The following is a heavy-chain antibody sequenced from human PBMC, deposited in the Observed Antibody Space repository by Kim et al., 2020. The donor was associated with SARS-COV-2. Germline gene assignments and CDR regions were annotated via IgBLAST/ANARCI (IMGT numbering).Heavy chain of an antibody. CDR3: ARSYSYGLDY. V-gene: IGHV3-74*01. D-gene: IGHD5-18*01. CDR2: SP. Sequence: SPSYADSVKGRFTISRDNAKNTLYLQMNSLRAEDTAVYYCARSYSYGLDYWGQGTLVTVSS. J-gene: IGHJ4*02.